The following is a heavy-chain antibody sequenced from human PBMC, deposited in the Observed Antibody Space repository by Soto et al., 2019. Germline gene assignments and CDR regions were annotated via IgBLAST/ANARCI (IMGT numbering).Heavy chain of an antibody. V-gene: IGHV3-23*01. Sequence: GGSLRLSCAASGFTFSSYAMSWVRQAPGKGLEWISAISGSGGSTYYADSVKGRFTISRDNSKNTLYLQMNSLRAEDTAVYHCAKFLGKPRYSSGWYGDYFDYWGQGTLVTVSS. CDR2: ISGSGGST. J-gene: IGHJ4*02. CDR1: GFTFSSYA. CDR3: AKFLGKPRYSSGWYGDYFDY. D-gene: IGHD6-19*01.